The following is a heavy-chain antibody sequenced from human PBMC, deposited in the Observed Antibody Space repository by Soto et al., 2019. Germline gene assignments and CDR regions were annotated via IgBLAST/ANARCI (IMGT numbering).Heavy chain of an antibody. J-gene: IGHJ3*02. CDR1: GGTFSSYA. D-gene: IGHD3-16*02. Sequence: GASVKVSCKASGGTFSSYAISWVRQAPGQGLEWMGGIIPIFGTANYAQKFQGRVTITADKSTSTAYMELSSLRSEDTAVYYCARVNMITFGGVIVNDAFDIWGQGTMVTVSS. CDR3: ARVNMITFGGVIVNDAFDI. CDR2: IIPIFGTA. V-gene: IGHV1-69*06.